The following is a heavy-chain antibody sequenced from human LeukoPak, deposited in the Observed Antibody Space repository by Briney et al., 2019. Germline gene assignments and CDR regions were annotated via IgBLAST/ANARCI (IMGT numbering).Heavy chain of an antibody. Sequence: SETLSLTCAVYGGSFSGYYWGWIRQPPGKGLGWIGETNLIGSTNYNPSLKSLATKSVDTTKNQFSLKLSSVTAADTAVYYCARGPPYYDIWTGYYNGKYFQHWGQGTLVTVSS. CDR3: ARGPPYYDIWTGYYNGKYFQH. CDR1: GGSFSGYY. V-gene: IGHV4-34*01. D-gene: IGHD3-9*01. J-gene: IGHJ1*01. CDR2: TNLIGST.